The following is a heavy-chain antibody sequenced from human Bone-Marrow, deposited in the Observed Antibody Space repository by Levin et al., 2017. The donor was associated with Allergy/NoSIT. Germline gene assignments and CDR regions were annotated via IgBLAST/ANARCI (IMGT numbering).Heavy chain of an antibody. CDR2: IYYSGST. CDR3: ARLSLTFYDILTGYYSPIGTFDY. CDR1: GGSINSGDSY. Sequence: SQTLSLTCNVSGGSINSGDSYWSWIRQPPGKGLEWIGYIYYSGSTYYNPSLKSRITISIDTSKSQFSLQLSSVTAADTAVLYCARLSLTFYDILTGYYSPIGTFDYWGQGTLVTVSS. D-gene: IGHD3-9*01. J-gene: IGHJ4*02. V-gene: IGHV4-30-4*01.